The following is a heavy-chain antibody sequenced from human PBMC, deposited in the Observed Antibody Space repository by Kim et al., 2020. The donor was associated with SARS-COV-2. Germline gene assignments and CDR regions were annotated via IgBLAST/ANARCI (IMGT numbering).Heavy chain of an antibody. CDR3: ARGGGYNYGFLDN. Sequence: GGSLRLSCAASGFTFIHHWMHWVRQAPGKGLVWVSRINYDGSDTSYADSVKGRFTISRDNAKNTLYLQMNTLGAEDTAVYYCARGGGYNYGFLDNWGQGTQVTVSS. D-gene: IGHD5-18*01. J-gene: IGHJ4*02. V-gene: IGHV3-74*01. CDR1: GFTFIHHW. CDR2: INYDGSDT.